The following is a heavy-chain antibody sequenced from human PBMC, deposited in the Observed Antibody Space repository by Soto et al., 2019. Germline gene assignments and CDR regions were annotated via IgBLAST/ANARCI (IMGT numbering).Heavy chain of an antibody. D-gene: IGHD4-17*01. Sequence: SETLSLTCTVSGGSISSGGYYWSWIRQHPGNGLEWIGYIYYSGSTYYNPSLKSRVTISVDTSKNQFSLKLSSVTAADTAVYYCARTANYGDAFDYWGQGTLVTVSS. V-gene: IGHV4-31*03. CDR3: ARTANYGDAFDY. CDR1: GGSISSGGYY. J-gene: IGHJ4*02. CDR2: IYYSGST.